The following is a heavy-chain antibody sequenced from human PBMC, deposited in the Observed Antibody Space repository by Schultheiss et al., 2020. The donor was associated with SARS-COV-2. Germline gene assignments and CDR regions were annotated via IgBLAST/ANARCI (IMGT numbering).Heavy chain of an antibody. D-gene: IGHD6-13*01. CDR2: VYVSGST. Sequence: SETLSLTCTVSGGFISSSYWSWIRQPAEKGLEWIGRVYVSGSTNYNPSLKSRVTISVDTSKNQFSLKLSSVTAADTAVYYCARLGAAAVGFQHWGQGTLVTVSS. CDR3: ARLGAAAVGFQH. CDR1: GGFISSSY. J-gene: IGHJ1*01. V-gene: IGHV4-4*07.